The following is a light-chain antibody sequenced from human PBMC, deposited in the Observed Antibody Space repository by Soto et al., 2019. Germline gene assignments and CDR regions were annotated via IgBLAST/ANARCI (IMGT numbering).Light chain of an antibody. CDR1: SSDVGGYNY. J-gene: IGLJ7*01. Sequence: QSVLTQPASVSGSAGQSITISCTGTSSDVGGYNYVSWYQQHPGKAPKLMIYEVSNRPSGASSRFSGSKSGNTASLIISGLQAEDEADYYCNSYTSSSTYVFGPGTQLTVL. CDR3: NSYTSSSTYV. V-gene: IGLV2-14*01. CDR2: EVS.